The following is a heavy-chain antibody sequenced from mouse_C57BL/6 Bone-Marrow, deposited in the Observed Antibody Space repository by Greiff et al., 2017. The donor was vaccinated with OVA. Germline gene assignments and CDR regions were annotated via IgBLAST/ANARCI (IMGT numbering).Heavy chain of an antibody. V-gene: IGHV2-2*01. Sequence: QVQLQQSGPGLVRPSQSLSITCTVSGFSLTSYGVHWVRQSPGKGLEWLGVIWSGGSTDYNAAFISRLSISKDNSKSQVFFKMNSLQADDTAIYYCARGAYWGQGTLVTVSA. CDR2: IWSGGST. CDR1: GFSLTSYG. J-gene: IGHJ3*01. CDR3: ARGAY.